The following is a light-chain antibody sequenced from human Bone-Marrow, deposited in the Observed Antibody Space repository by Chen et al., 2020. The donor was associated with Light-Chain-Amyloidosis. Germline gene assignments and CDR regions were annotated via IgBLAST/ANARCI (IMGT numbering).Light chain of an antibody. Sequence: SYVLTQPSSVSVAPGQTATIACGGNNIGSTSVHWYQQTPGQTPPLVVYDDSDRPSGIPERLSGSNSGNTATLTISRVEAGDEADYYCQVWDGGSDRPVFGGGTKLTGL. CDR2: DDS. J-gene: IGLJ3*02. CDR3: QVWDGGSDRPV. V-gene: IGLV3-21*02. CDR1: NIGSTS.